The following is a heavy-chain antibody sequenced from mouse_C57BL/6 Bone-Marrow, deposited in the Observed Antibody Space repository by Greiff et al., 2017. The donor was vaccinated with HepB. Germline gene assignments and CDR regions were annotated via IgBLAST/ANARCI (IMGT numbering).Heavy chain of an antibody. J-gene: IGHJ2*01. V-gene: IGHV1-7*01. CDR3: ASLYYGNYFDY. CDR1: GYTFTSYW. D-gene: IGHD2-1*01. Sequence: VQLQQSGAELAKPGASVKLSCKASGYTFTSYWMHWVKQRPGQGLEWIGYINPSSGYTKYNQKFKDKATLTADKSSITAYMQLSSLTYEDSAVYYCASLYYGNYFDYWGQGTTLTVSS. CDR2: INPSSGYT.